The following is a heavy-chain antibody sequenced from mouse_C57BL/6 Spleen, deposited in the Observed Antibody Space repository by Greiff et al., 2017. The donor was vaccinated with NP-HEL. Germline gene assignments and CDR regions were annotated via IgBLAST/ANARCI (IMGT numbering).Heavy chain of an antibody. Sequence: VQLQQSGPELVKPGASVKISCKASGYAFSSSWMNWVKQRPGKGLEWIGRIYPGDGDTNYNGKFQGKATLTADKSSSTAYMQLSSLTSEDSAVYFCARGGIYYDYDRGLNYWGQGTSVTVSS. CDR1: GYAFSSSW. V-gene: IGHV1-82*01. CDR2: IYPGDGDT. CDR3: ARGGIYYDYDRGLNY. J-gene: IGHJ4*01. D-gene: IGHD2-4*01.